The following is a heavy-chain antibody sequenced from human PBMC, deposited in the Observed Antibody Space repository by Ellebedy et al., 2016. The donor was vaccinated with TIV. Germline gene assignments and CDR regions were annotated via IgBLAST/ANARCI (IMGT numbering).Heavy chain of an antibody. V-gene: IGHV1-69*13. D-gene: IGHD5-18*01. CDR2: IITIYGTA. CDR3: ARPPDAAKVMGYWYYYMDV. Sequence: ASVKVSCXASGDTLRNYAFSWVRQAPGQGLEWIGGIITIYGTANYAQKFQGRVTITADEFTSTVYMELSSLRSEDTAVYYCARPPDAAKVMGYWYYYMDVWGKGTTVTVSS. J-gene: IGHJ6*03. CDR1: GDTLRNYA.